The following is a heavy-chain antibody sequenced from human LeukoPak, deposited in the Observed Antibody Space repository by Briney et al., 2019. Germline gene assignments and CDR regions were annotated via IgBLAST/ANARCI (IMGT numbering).Heavy chain of an antibody. D-gene: IGHD3-22*01. J-gene: IGHJ4*02. CDR1: GFSITSGYY. CDR2: IYHSGST. CDR3: TRGLQSGGYTDY. V-gene: IGHV4-38-2*01. Sequence: PSETLSLTCAVSGFSITSGYYWGWIRQPPGKGLEWIGSIYHSGSTYYKSSLKSRVTISVDTSKNQFSLRVTSATAADTAMYYCTRGLQSGGYTDYWGQGTLVTVSS.